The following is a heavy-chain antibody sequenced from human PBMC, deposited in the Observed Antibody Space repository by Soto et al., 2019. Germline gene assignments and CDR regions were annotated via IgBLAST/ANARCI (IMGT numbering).Heavy chain of an antibody. V-gene: IGHV1-8*01. Sequence: ASVKVSCKASGYTFTSDDINWVRQATGQGLEWMGWMNPNSGNTGYAQKFQGRVTMTRNTSISTAYMELSSLRSEDTAVYYCARPGKKYYYGSGSYYNDFDYWGQGTLVTVSS. CDR1: GYTFTSDD. CDR3: ARPGKKYYYGSGSYYNDFDY. CDR2: MNPNSGNT. J-gene: IGHJ4*02. D-gene: IGHD3-10*01.